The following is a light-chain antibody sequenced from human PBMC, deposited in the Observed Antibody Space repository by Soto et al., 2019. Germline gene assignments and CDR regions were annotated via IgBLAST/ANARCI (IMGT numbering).Light chain of an antibody. CDR3: GTWDYSLTAVV. V-gene: IGLV1-51*01. Sequence: QSVLTQPPSVSAAPGQKVTISCSGSNSNIGNNFVSWYQLLPGTAPKLLIYDTTKRPSGIPDRFSGSKSGTSATLGITGLQTGDEDDYYCGTWDYSLTAVVFGGGTKLTVL. CDR1: NSNIGNNF. J-gene: IGLJ2*01. CDR2: DTT.